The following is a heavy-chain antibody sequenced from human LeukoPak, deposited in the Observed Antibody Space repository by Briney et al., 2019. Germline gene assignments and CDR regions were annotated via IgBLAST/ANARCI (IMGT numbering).Heavy chain of an antibody. CDR2: INSDGSST. J-gene: IGHJ4*02. CDR3: ARDVDYYDDY. Sequence: GGSLRLSCAASGFTFSSYWMHWVRQAPGEGLVWVSRINSDGSSTSYADSVKGRFTISRDNAKNTLYLQMNSLRAEDTAVYYCARDVDYYDDYWGQGTLVTVSS. CDR1: GFTFSSYW. D-gene: IGHD3-22*01. V-gene: IGHV3-74*01.